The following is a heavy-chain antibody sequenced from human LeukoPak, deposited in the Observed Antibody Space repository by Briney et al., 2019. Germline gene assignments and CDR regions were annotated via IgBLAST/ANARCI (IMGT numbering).Heavy chain of an antibody. Sequence: GASVKVSCKASGYTFTSYGISWVRQAPGQGLEWMGWISAYNGNTNYAQKLQGRVTMTTDTSTSTAYMELRSLRSDDTAVYYCARDKGYDFWSGYSPRWFDPWGQGTLVTVSS. V-gene: IGHV1-18*01. CDR3: ARDKGYDFWSGYSPRWFDP. D-gene: IGHD3-3*01. CDR2: ISAYNGNT. J-gene: IGHJ5*02. CDR1: GYTFTSYG.